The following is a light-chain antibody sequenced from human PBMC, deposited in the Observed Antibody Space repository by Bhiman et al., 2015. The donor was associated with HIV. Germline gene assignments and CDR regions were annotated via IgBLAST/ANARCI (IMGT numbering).Light chain of an antibody. J-gene: IGLJ2*01. CDR3: VAWDDSLNGVV. CDR2: RNN. V-gene: IGLV1-44*01. CDR1: SSNIGGNT. Sequence: QSVLTQPPSASGTPGQRVTISCSGSSSNIGGNTVNWYQQVPGTAPKLLIYRNNQRPSGVPDRFSGSKSGTSASLAISGLQAEDEADYYCVAWDDSLNGVVFGGGTKLTVL.